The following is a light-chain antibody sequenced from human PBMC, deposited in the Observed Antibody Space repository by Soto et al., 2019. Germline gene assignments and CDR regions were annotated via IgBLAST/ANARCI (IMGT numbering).Light chain of an antibody. V-gene: IGKV3-11*01. CDR1: ENVFSF. J-gene: IGKJ3*01. Sequence: EIVMTQSPATLSLSPGERATLSCRASENVFSFMAWYQHRPGQAPRLLIYDASNRAAGVPARFSGSGSGTDFTLTISSLEPEDFAVYYCQQLTKWPPIFTFGPGTKVEIK. CDR3: QQLTKWPPIFT. CDR2: DAS.